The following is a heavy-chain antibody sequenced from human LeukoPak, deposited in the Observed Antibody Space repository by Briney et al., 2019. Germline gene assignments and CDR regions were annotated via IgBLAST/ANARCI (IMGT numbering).Heavy chain of an antibody. CDR1: GYTFTSYG. V-gene: IGHV1-18*01. D-gene: IGHD6-6*01. Sequence: ASVKVSCKASGYTFTSYGISRVRQAPGQGPEWMGWISTYKGNTNYAQKLQGRVTMTTDTSTSTAYMELRSLRSDDTAVYYCASVSRYSSSFDYWGQGTLVTVSS. CDR3: ASVSRYSSSFDY. CDR2: ISTYKGNT. J-gene: IGHJ4*02.